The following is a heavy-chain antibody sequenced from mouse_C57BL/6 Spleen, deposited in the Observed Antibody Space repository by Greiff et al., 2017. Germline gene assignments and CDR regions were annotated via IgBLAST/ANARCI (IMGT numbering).Heavy chain of an antibody. CDR3: AREEAYGSREGFAY. CDR2: IDPSDSET. D-gene: IGHD1-1*01. V-gene: IGHV1-52*01. J-gene: IGHJ3*01. CDR1: GYTFTSYW. Sequence: QVQLQQPGAELVRPGSSVKLSCKASGYTFTSYWMHWVKQRPIQGLEWIGNIDPSDSETHYNQKFKDKATLTVDKSSSTAYMQLSILTSEDSAVYYCAREEAYGSREGFAYWGQGTLVTVSA.